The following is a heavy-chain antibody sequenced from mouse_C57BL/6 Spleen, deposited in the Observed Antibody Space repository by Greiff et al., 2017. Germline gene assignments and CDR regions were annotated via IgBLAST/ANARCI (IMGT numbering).Heavy chain of an antibody. CDR2: IHPNSGST. Sequence: QVQLKQPGAELVKPGASVKLSCKASGYTFTSYWMHWVKQRPGQGLEWIGMIHPNSGSTNYNEKFKSKATLTVDKSSSTAYMQLSSLTSEDSAVYYCARDDDGYYETWFAYWGQGTLVTVSA. CDR1: GYTFTSYW. CDR3: ARDDDGYYETWFAY. V-gene: IGHV1-64*01. D-gene: IGHD2-3*01. J-gene: IGHJ3*01.